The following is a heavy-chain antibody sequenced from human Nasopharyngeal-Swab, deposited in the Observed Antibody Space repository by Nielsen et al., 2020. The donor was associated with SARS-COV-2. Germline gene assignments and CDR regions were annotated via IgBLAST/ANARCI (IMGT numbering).Heavy chain of an antibody. J-gene: IGHJ3*02. V-gene: IGHV4-34*01. CDR1: GGSFSGYY. CDR3: ARGPPHCSSTSCYRLGAFEI. CDR2: INHSGST. D-gene: IGHD2-2*01. Sequence: GSLRLSCAVYGGSFSGYYWTWIRQPPGKGLEWIGEINHSGSTNYNPSLKSRVTISVNTSKNQFSLKLSSVTAADTAVYYCARGPPHCSSTSCYRLGAFEIWGQGTMVTVSS.